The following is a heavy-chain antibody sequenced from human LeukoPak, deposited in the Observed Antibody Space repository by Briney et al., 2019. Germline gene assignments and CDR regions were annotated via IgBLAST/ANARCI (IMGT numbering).Heavy chain of an antibody. J-gene: IGHJ5*02. CDR3: AREEGHRMWLFDP. CDR2: IIPIFGIA. D-gene: IGHD2-21*01. V-gene: IGHV1-69*04. CDR1: GGTFSSYA. Sequence: GASVKVSCKASGGTFSSYAISWVRQAPGQGLEWMGRIIPIFGIANYAQKFQGRVTITADKSTSTAYMELSSLRSEDTAVYYCAREEGHRMWLFDPWGQGTLVTVSS.